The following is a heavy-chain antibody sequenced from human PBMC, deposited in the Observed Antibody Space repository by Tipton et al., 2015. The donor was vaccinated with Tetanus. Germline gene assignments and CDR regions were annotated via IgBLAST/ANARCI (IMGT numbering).Heavy chain of an antibody. D-gene: IGHD3-10*01. J-gene: IGHJ2*01. Sequence: SLRLSCAASGFTFSSYGMHWVRQAPGKGLEWVAVISYVGSNKYYADSVKGRFTISRDNSKNTLYLQMNSLRAEDTAVYYCVKVPCYYGSENLGAAYFERWGRGSLVTDSS. CDR1: GFTFSSYG. V-gene: IGHV3-30*18. CDR3: VKVPCYYGSENLGAAYFER. CDR2: ISYVGSNK.